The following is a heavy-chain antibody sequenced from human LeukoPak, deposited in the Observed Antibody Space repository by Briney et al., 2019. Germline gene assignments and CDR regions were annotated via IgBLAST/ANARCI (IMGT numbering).Heavy chain of an antibody. CDR3: ARVDLQNAFDI. V-gene: IGHV4-39*07. J-gene: IGHJ3*02. Sequence: SETLSLTCAVSGGSISATGYFWGWIHQPPGKGLEWIGSIYYSGITHYNPSLKSRVTISVDTSKNQFSLKLSSVTAADTAVYYCARVDLQNAFDIWGQGTVVTVSS. CDR2: IYYSGIT. CDR1: GGSISATGYF. D-gene: IGHD3/OR15-3a*01.